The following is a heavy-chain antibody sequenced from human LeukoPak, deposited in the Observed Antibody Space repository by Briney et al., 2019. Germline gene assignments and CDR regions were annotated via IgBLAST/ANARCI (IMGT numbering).Heavy chain of an antibody. CDR1: GFTFISYS. CDR3: ARDVSYYYGMDV. V-gene: IGHV3-48*01. J-gene: IGHJ6*02. Sequence: PGGSLRLSCAASGFTFISYSMNWVRQAPGKGLEWISHISSRSTTIYYADSVKGRFTISRDNAKNSLYLQMNSLRAEDTAVYYCARDVSYYYGMDVWGQGTTVTVSS. D-gene: IGHD5/OR15-5a*01. CDR2: ISSRSTTI.